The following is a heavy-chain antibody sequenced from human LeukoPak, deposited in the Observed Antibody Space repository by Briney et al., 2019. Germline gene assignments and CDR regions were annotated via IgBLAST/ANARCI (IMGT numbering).Heavy chain of an antibody. D-gene: IGHD2-2*01. CDR2: ISSSSSYI. J-gene: IGHJ6*04. Sequence: GGSLRLSCAASGFTFSSYSMNWVRQAPGKGLEWVSSISSSSSYIYYADSVKGRFTISRDNAKNSLYLQMNSLRAEDTAVYYCARDPDIVVVPAAGLDVWGKGTTVTVSS. V-gene: IGHV3-21*01. CDR1: GFTFSSYS. CDR3: ARDPDIVVVPAAGLDV.